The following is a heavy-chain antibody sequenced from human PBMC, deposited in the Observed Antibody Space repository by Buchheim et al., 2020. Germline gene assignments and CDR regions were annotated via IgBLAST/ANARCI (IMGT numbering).Heavy chain of an antibody. D-gene: IGHD2-15*01. Sequence: QVQLVESGGGLVKPEGSLRVSCAASGFTFSDYYMSWIRQAPGKGLEWVSYISSSGSNVYYADSVQGRFTISWENAKNSLSLQMKSLRADDTAIYYCARVQCSGGSCYLFDYWGQGTL. CDR2: ISSSGSNV. V-gene: IGHV3-11*01. J-gene: IGHJ4*02. CDR1: GFTFSDYY. CDR3: ARVQCSGGSCYLFDY.